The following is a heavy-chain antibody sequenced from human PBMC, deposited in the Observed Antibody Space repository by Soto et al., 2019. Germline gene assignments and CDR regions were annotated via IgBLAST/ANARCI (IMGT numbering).Heavy chain of an antibody. V-gene: IGHV1-69*12. D-gene: IGHD5-12*01. J-gene: IGHJ4*02. Sequence: QVQLVQSGAEVKKPGSSVKVSCKASGGTFSSYAISWVRQAPGQGLEWMGGIIPIFGTANYAQKFQGRVTITADESTGTAYMGLSSLRSEDTAVYYCARGWSYDFLAPYGFDYWGQGTLVTVSS. CDR3: ARGWSYDFLAPYGFDY. CDR2: IIPIFGTA. CDR1: GGTFSSYA.